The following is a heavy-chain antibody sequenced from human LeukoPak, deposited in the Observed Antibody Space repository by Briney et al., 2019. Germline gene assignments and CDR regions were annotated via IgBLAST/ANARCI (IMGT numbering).Heavy chain of an antibody. D-gene: IGHD4-17*01. CDR3: ARAGYGDYALEGSWFDL. CDR1: GYTFTSYG. Sequence: GASVKVSCKAPGYTFTSYGISWVRQAPGQGLEWMGWISAYNGNTNYAQKLQGRVTMTTDTSTSTAYMELRSLRSDDTAVYYCARAGYGDYALEGSWFDLWGQGTLVTVSS. V-gene: IGHV1-18*01. CDR2: ISAYNGNT. J-gene: IGHJ5*02.